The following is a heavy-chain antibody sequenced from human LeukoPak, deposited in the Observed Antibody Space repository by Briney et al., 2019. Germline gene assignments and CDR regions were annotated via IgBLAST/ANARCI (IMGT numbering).Heavy chain of an antibody. V-gene: IGHV4-59*01. D-gene: IGHD3-10*01. CDR3: ARSYGSGNYFDY. J-gene: IGHJ4*02. CDR1: GXSISTYY. CDR2: IYYSGSA. Sequence: PSETLSLTCTVSGXSISTYYWSWIRQPPGKGLEWIGYIYYSGSAKYNPSLKSRVTISVDTSKNQFSLKLSSVTAADTAVYYCARSYGSGNYFDYWGQGILVTVSS.